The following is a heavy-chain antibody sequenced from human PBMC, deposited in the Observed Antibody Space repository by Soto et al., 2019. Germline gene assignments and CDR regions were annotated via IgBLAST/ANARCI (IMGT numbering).Heavy chain of an antibody. Sequence: GGSLRLSCAASGFTVSSNYMSWVRQAPGKGLEWVSVIYSGGSTYYADSVKGRFTISRDNSKNTLYLQMNSLRAEETAVYYCARGGGLYIGYDWAIDYWGKGTLVTVSS. D-gene: IGHD5-12*01. CDR3: ARGGGLYIGYDWAIDY. CDR2: IYSGGST. J-gene: IGHJ4*02. CDR1: GFTVSSNY. V-gene: IGHV3-53*01.